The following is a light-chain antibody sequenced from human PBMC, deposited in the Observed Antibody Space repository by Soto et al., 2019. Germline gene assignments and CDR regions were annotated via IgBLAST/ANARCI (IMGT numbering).Light chain of an antibody. V-gene: IGLV2-14*03. J-gene: IGLJ2*01. CDR1: SSDVGAYNF. CDR2: DVR. Sequence: QSVLTQPASVSGSPGQSITISCTGTSSDVGAYNFVSWYQHHPGKAPKLIIFDVRDRPSGVSSRFSGSKSGNTASLTISGLQAADEADYYCTSYTGRNTPVVFGGGTKLTVL. CDR3: TSYTGRNTPVV.